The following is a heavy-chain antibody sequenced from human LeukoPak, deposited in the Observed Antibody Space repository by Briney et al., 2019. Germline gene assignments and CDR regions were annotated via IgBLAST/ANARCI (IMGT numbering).Heavy chain of an antibody. D-gene: IGHD3-3*01. Sequence: SETLSLTCTVSGGSISSSSYYWGWIRQPPGKGLEWIGRIYYSGSTYYNPSLKSRVTISVDTSKNQFSLNLSSVTAAESAVYYCARLHLPDFWSGYYTGYYYYGMDVWGQGTTVTVSS. V-gene: IGHV4-39*01. CDR3: ARLHLPDFWSGYYTGYYYYGMDV. CDR1: GGSISSSSYY. J-gene: IGHJ6*02. CDR2: IYYSGST.